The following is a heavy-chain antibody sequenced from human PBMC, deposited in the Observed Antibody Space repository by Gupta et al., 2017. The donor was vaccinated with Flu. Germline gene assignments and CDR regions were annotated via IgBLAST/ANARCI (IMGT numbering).Heavy chain of an antibody. CDR1: GFTFASYA. J-gene: IGHJ2*01. D-gene: IGHD6-19*01. CDR3: TKVYSSGWYNWYFDL. CDR2: ISYTGHTT. V-gene: IGHV3-23*01. Sequence: GFTFASYAMTWVRQAQGKGLEWVSSISYTGHTTHYADSGKGRFTISRDNSKNTVYLHMSSLRGEDTALYYCTKVYSSGWYNWYFDLGGRGTLVTVSS.